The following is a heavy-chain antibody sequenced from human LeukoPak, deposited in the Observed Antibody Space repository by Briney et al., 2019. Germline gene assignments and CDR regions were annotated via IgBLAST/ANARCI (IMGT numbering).Heavy chain of an antibody. V-gene: IGHV3-53*01. CDR1: GFTVSNNY. CDR3: ARGVTNIAVGDY. D-gene: IGHD6-19*01. J-gene: IGHJ4*02. CDR2: IYSSDST. Sequence: GGSVRLSCAASGFTVSNNYMNWVRQAPGKGLEWVSIIYSSDSTYYADSVKGRFTISRDNSKNTVFLQMNSLRAEDTAVYYCARGVTNIAVGDYWGQGTLVIVSS.